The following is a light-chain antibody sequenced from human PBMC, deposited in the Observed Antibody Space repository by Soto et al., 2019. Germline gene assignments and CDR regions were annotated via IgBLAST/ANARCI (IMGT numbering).Light chain of an antibody. CDR2: AAS. V-gene: IGKV1-39*01. Sequence: DIHMTHSRSSLSVAVLDRVTITCRASQSISSYLNWYQQKPGKAPKLLIYAASSLQSGVPSRFSGSGSGTEFTLTISSLQPDDFATYYCQHYNSYPITFGQGTRLEIK. CDR3: QHYNSYPIT. CDR1: QSISSY. J-gene: IGKJ5*01.